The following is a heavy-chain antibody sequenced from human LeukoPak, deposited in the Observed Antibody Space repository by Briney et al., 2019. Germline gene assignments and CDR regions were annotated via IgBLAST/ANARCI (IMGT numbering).Heavy chain of an antibody. CDR2: IYSGGST. V-gene: IGHV3-66*01. D-gene: IGHD5-18*01. Sequence: GGSLRLSCAASGFTVSSNYMSWVRQAPGKGLEWVSVIYSGGSTYYADSVKGRFTISRDNSKNTLYLQMNSLRAEDTAVYYCARAAGAKVTAFDTWGQGTMVTVSS. CDR3: ARAAGAKVTAFDT. J-gene: IGHJ3*02. CDR1: GFTVSSNY.